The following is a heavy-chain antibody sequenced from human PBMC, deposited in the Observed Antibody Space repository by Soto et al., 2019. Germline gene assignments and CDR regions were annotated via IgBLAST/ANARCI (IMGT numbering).Heavy chain of an antibody. J-gene: IGHJ4*02. CDR2: INGNNGNT. Sequence: QVQLVQSGAEEKKPGASVKVSCKASGYTVTSYSMHWVRQAPGQRLEWMGWINGNNGNTRYSQNFQGRVTITRDTSASTTYMELGSLRSEDTAVYYCARPMNYNDYLDYWGQGTLVTVSS. D-gene: IGHD3-10*01. V-gene: IGHV1-3*05. CDR1: GYTVTSYS. CDR3: ARPMNYNDYLDY.